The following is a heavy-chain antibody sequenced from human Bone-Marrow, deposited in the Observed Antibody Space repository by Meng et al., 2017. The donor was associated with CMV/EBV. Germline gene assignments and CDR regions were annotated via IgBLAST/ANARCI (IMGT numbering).Heavy chain of an antibody. CDR2: IRSKANSYAT. CDR3: TRLSVVGIAAAGTSVY. V-gene: IGHV3-73*01. J-gene: IGHJ4*02. CDR1: GFTFSGSA. Sequence: GESLKISCAASGFTFSGSAMHWVRQASGKGLEWVGRIRSKANSYATAYAASVKGRFTISRDDSKNTAYLQMNSLKTEDTAVYYCTRLSVVGIAAAGTSVYWGQGTLATVSS. D-gene: IGHD6-13*01.